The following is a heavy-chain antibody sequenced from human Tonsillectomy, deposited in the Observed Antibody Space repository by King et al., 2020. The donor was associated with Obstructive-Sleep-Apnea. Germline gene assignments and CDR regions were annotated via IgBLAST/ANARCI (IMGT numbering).Heavy chain of an antibody. J-gene: IGHJ4*01. V-gene: IGHV3-30*04. D-gene: IGHD6-25*01. CDR1: GFTFGSYV. CDR2: LSSDGTNK. CDR3: ARAQGGPYSFDS. Sequence: VQLVESGGGVVQPGRSLRLSCAAYGFTFGSYVFHWVRQAQGKGLEWVATLSSDGTNKYYADSVRGRFTISRDNSKNTLSLEMNSLRGEDTAVYFCARAQGGPYSFDSWGQGTLVTVSS.